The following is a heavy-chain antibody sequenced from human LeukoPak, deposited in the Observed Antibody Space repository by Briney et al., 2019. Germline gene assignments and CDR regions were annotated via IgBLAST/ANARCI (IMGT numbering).Heavy chain of an antibody. CDR2: ISGSGDST. CDR3: AKSVGSSWTGNWFDP. D-gene: IGHD6-13*01. V-gene: IGHV3-23*01. CDR1: GFTFSDYA. Sequence: GGSLRLSCASSGFTFSDYAMSWLRQAPGKGLAWVSAISGSGDSTYYADSVKGRFTISRDNSKKTLYLQMNSLRAEDTAVYFCAKSVGSSWTGNWFDPWGQGTLVTVSS. J-gene: IGHJ5*02.